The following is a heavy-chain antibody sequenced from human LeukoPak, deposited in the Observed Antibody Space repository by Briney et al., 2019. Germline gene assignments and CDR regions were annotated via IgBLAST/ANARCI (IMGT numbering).Heavy chain of an antibody. D-gene: IGHD3-10*01. J-gene: IGHJ3*02. CDR2: INSDGSST. V-gene: IGHV3-74*01. CDR1: GFTFSSYW. CDR3: STGSGHAFDI. Sequence: GGSLRLSCAASGFTFSSYWMHWVRQVPGKRLVWVSRINSDGSSTSYADSVKGRFTISRDNAKNTLYVQMNSLRAEDTAVYYCSTGSGHAFDIWGRGTMVTVSS.